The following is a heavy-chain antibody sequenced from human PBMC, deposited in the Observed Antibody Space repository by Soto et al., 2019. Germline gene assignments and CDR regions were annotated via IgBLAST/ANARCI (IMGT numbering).Heavy chain of an antibody. J-gene: IGHJ6*02. Sequence: QVQLVESGGGVVQPGRSLRLSCAASGFTFSTYGMHWVRQAPGKGLEWVAVISYDGSNKYYADSVKGRFTISRDNSKNTLYLQMNSLRAEDTAVYYCAKGGRDCYNYYYYDMDVWGQGTTVTVSS. D-gene: IGHD2-21*01. V-gene: IGHV3-30*18. CDR3: AKGGRDCYNYYYYDMDV. CDR1: GFTFSTYG. CDR2: ISYDGSNK.